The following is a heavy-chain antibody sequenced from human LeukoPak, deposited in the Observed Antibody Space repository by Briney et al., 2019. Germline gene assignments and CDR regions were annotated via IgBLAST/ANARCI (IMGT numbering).Heavy chain of an antibody. D-gene: IGHD6-13*01. CDR3: AKFGGIAAAGTYYSMDV. Sequence: PGGSLRLSCAASGFTFSSYAMSWVRQAPGKGLEWVSAISGSGGSTYYADSVKGRFTISRDNSKNTLYLQMNSLRAEDTAVYYCAKFGGIAAAGTYYSMDVWGQGTTVTVSS. CDR2: ISGSGGST. V-gene: IGHV3-23*01. J-gene: IGHJ6*02. CDR1: GFTFSSYA.